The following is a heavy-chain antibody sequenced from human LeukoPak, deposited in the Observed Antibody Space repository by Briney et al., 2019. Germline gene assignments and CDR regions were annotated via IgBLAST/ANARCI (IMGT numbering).Heavy chain of an antibody. CDR3: AREYCSSTSCYNWFDP. CDR2: IYYSGST. Sequence: SETLSLTCTVSGGSISSYYWSWIRQPPGKGLEWIGYIYYSGSTSYNPSLKSRVTISVDTSKNQFSLKLSSVTAADTAVYYCAREYCSSTSCYNWFDPWGQGTLVTVSS. CDR1: GGSISSYY. V-gene: IGHV4-59*01. J-gene: IGHJ5*02. D-gene: IGHD2-2*01.